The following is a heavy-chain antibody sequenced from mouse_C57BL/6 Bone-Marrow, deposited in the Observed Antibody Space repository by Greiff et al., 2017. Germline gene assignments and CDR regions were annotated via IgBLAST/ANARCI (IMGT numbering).Heavy chain of an antibody. D-gene: IGHD1-3*01. CDR2: ISSGGSYT. J-gene: IGHJ4*01. Sequence: EVQLQESGGDLVKPGGSLKLSCAASGFTFSSYGMSWVRQTPDKRLEWVATISSGGSYTYYPDSVKGRFTISRDNAKNTLYLQISSLKSEDTAMYYCARQPLKDAMDYWGQGTSVTVSS. CDR3: ARQPLKDAMDY. CDR1: GFTFSSYG. V-gene: IGHV5-6*01.